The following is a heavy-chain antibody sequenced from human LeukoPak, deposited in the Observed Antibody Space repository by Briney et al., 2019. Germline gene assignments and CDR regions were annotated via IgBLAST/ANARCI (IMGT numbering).Heavy chain of an antibody. D-gene: IGHD3-22*01. J-gene: IGHJ4*02. V-gene: IGHV1-24*01. CDR2: FDPEDGET. Sequence: ASVKDSCKFSGYTLTELSVHWVRQAPGKGLAWMGGFDPEDGETIYAQKFQGRVTITDDTSTDTAYMELSSLRSEDTAVYYCATAGSDYYDSSGYPFDYWGQGTLVTVSS. CDR1: GYTLTELS. CDR3: ATAGSDYYDSSGYPFDY.